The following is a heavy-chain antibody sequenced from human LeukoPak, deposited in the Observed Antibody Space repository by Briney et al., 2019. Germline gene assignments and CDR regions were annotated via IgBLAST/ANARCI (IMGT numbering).Heavy chain of an antibody. Sequence: SQTLSLTCAISGDSVSSNSAAWNWIRQSPSRGLEWLGRAYYRSKWYNDYAVSVKGRIAINPDTSKDQFSLQLNSVTPEDTAVYYCARAKGRSPLFDYWGQGTLVTVSS. CDR2: AYYRSKWYN. V-gene: IGHV6-1*01. J-gene: IGHJ4*02. CDR1: GDSVSSNSAA. CDR3: ARAKGRSPLFDY. D-gene: IGHD6-13*01.